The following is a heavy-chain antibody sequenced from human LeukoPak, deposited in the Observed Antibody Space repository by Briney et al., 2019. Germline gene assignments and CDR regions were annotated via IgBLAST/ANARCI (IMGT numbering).Heavy chain of an antibody. Sequence: GGSLRLSCAASGFTFSSYWMHWVRQAPGKGLEWVSCINSDGSSTSYADSVKGRFTISRDNAKNSLYLQMNSLRAEDRAVYYCAGMQASSSWYWIGFDYWGQGTLVTVSS. J-gene: IGHJ4*02. CDR2: INSDGSST. V-gene: IGHV3-74*01. CDR3: AGMQASSSWYWIGFDY. D-gene: IGHD6-13*01. CDR1: GFTFSSYW.